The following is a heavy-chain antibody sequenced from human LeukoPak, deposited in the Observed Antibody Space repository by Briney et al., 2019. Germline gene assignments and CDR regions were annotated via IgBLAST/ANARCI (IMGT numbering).Heavy chain of an antibody. V-gene: IGHV4-59*08. CDR1: GGSISTYY. CDR3: ERHPFSDGFDI. CDR2: VYSSGHT. Sequence: PSETLSLTCTVSGGSISTYYWSWIRQPPGKGLEWIAYVYSSGHTNYNPSLKGRVTISVDTSKNQFSLKVNSVTAADTAVYYCERHPFSDGFDIWGQGTMVTVSS. J-gene: IGHJ3*02.